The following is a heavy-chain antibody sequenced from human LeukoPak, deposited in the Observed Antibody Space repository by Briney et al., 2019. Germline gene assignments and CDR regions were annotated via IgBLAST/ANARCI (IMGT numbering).Heavy chain of an antibody. D-gene: IGHD5-18*01. CDR3: AKDSNQLWSFSLQDYYMDV. Sequence: GGSLRLSCAASGFTFDDYAMHWVRQAPEKGLEWVSLISWDGGSTYYADSVKGRFTISRDNSKNSLYLQMNSLRAEDTALYYCAKDSNQLWSFSLQDYYMDVWGKGTTVTVSS. CDR2: ISWDGGST. CDR1: GFTFDDYA. J-gene: IGHJ6*03. V-gene: IGHV3-43D*03.